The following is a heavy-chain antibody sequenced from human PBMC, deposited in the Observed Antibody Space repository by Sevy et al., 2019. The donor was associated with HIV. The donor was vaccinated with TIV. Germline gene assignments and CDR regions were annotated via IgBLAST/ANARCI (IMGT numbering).Heavy chain of an antibody. D-gene: IGHD3-10*01. Sequence: GGSLRLSCAASGFTFSSYEMNWVRQAPGKGLEWVSYISSSGSTIYYADSVKGRFTISRDNAKNSLYLQMNSLRAEDTAIYYCARDRPFGEFMDVWGQGTTVTVSS. V-gene: IGHV3-48*03. CDR1: GFTFSSYE. CDR2: ISSSGSTI. J-gene: IGHJ6*02. CDR3: ARDRPFGEFMDV.